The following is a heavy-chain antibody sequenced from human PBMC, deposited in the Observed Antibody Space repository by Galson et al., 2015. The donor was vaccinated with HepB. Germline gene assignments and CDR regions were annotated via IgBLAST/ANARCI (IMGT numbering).Heavy chain of an antibody. CDR2: MNPNSGNT. Sequence: SVKVSCKASGYTFTSYDINWVRQATGQGLEWMGWMNPNSGNTGYAQKFQGRVTMTRNTSISTAYMELSSLRSEDTAVYYCARVRGGGCPSCYNFAFDIGGQGTMVTASS. D-gene: IGHD2-2*02. V-gene: IGHV1-8*01. CDR3: ARVRGGGCPSCYNFAFDI. CDR1: GYTFTSYD. J-gene: IGHJ3*02.